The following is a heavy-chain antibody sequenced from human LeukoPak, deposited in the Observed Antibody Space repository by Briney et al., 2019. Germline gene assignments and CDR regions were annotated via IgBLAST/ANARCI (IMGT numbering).Heavy chain of an antibody. J-gene: IGHJ4*02. Sequence: GGSLRLSCAASGFTFSSYAMHWVRQAPGKGLEYVSAISSNGGSTYYANSVKGRFTISRDNSKNTLYLQMGSLRAEDMAVYYCARVRGLLTLRYFDWFRGPDYWGQGTLVTVSS. CDR2: ISSNGGST. V-gene: IGHV3-64*01. D-gene: IGHD3-9*01. CDR1: GFTFSSYA. CDR3: ARVRGLLTLRYFDWFRGPDY.